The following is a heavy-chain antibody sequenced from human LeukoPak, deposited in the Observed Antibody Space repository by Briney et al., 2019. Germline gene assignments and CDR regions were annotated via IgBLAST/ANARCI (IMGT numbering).Heavy chain of an antibody. CDR3: ARWCSTSCYTGPRAFDI. D-gene: IGHD2-2*02. V-gene: IGHV1-2*02. CDR2: INPDSGGT. CDR1: GYTFTGYY. Sequence: ASVKVSCKASGYTFTGYYMHLVRQAPAPGLEWMGWINPDSGGTNYAQKFQGRVTMTRDTSISTAYMELSRLRSDDTAVYYCARWCSTSCYTGPRAFDIWGQGTMVTVSS. J-gene: IGHJ3*02.